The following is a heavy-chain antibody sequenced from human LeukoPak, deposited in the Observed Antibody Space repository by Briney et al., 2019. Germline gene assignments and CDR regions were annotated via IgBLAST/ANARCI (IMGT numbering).Heavy chain of an antibody. V-gene: IGHV3-23*01. D-gene: IGHD5-24*01. CDR1: GFSFSTYT. J-gene: IGHJ4*02. Sequence: PGGSLRLSCVASGFSFSTYTMDWVRQAPGKGLEWVSAISGSGGSTYYADSVKGRFTISRDNSKNTLYLQMNSLRAEDTAVYYCAKVLMARGYFDYWGQGTLVTVSS. CDR3: AKVLMARGYFDY. CDR2: ISGSGGST.